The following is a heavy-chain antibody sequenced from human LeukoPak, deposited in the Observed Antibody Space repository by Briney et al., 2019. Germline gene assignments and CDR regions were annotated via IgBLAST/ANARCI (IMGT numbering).Heavy chain of an antibody. J-gene: IGHJ4*02. Sequence: ASVKVSCKASGYTFTSYDINWVRQATGQGLEWMGSMNPNSGNTGYAQKFQGRVTMTRNTSISTAYMELSSLRSEDTAVYYCARYSSSWSRRYCFDYWGQGTLVTVSS. CDR1: GYTFTSYD. CDR3: ARYSSSWSRRYCFDY. D-gene: IGHD6-13*01. CDR2: MNPNSGNT. V-gene: IGHV1-8*01.